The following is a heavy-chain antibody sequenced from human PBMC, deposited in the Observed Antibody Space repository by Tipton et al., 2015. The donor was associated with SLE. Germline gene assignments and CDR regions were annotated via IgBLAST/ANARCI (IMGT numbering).Heavy chain of an antibody. Sequence: TLSLTCAVSGYSISSGYYWGWSRQPPGKGLEWIGSIYHSGRPYDNPSLKSRVTMSVDTSKSQFSLKLSSVTAADTAVYYCARDQGAGSSGNWFDPWGQGTLVTVSS. CDR1: GYSISSGYY. CDR3: ARDQGAGSSGNWFDP. D-gene: IGHD6-13*01. CDR2: IYHSGRP. J-gene: IGHJ5*02. V-gene: IGHV4-38-2*02.